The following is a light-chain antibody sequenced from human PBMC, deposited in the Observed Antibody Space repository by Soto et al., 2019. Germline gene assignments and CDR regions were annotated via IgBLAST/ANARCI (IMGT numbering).Light chain of an antibody. CDR2: GAS. J-gene: IGKJ1*01. Sequence: EIVLTQSPGTLSLSPGERATLSCRASQSVSSSYLAWDQQKPGQAPRLLIFGASDRAAGIPDRFSGSGSWTGFTFTISRHETEDFAEYYYQPDGNSLSTFGQGTKVEIK. CDR1: QSVSSSY. V-gene: IGKV3-20*01. CDR3: QPDGNSLST.